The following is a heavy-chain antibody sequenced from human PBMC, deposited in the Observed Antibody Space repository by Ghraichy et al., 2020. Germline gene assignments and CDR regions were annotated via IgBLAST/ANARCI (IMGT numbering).Heavy chain of an antibody. Sequence: SETLSLTCTVSGGSISSSSYYWGWIRQPPGKGLEWIGSIYYSGSSYYNPSLKSRVTISVDTSKNQFSLRLSSVTAADTAVYYCARYSSAWFVSSWGQGTLVTVSS. CDR2: IYYSGSS. V-gene: IGHV4-39*01. J-gene: IGHJ5*02. CDR1: GGSISSSSYY. CDR3: ARYSSAWFVSS. D-gene: IGHD6-19*01.